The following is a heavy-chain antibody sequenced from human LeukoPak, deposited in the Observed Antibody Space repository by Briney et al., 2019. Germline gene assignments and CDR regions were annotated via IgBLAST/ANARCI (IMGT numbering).Heavy chain of an antibody. CDR3: AKDRRYCSDNSCYVAWYFDL. CDR2: ITTSGRTV. Sequence: PGGSLRLSCAASGFTFSNYEMNWVRQAPGKGLEWISYITTSGRTVNYADSVKGRFTISRDNAKDSPYLQMNSLRAEDTAVYYCAKDRRYCSDNSCYVAWYFDLWGRGTLVTVSS. D-gene: IGHD2-2*01. V-gene: IGHV3-48*03. J-gene: IGHJ2*01. CDR1: GFTFSNYE.